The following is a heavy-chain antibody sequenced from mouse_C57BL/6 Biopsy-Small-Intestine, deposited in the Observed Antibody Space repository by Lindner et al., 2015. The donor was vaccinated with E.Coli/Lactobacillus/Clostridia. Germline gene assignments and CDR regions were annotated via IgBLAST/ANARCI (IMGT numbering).Heavy chain of an antibody. D-gene: IGHD1-1*02. V-gene: IGHV1-81*01. CDR3: ARDSTRAAARVDYYYYGMDV. CDR2: VSAYNGNT. CDR1: GYTFTSSG. Sequence: SVKVSCKTSGYTFTSSGISWVRQAPGQGLEWMGWVSAYNGNTNYAQKVQGRVTMTTDTSTSTAYMELRSLRSDDTAVYYCARDSTRAAARVDYYYYGMDVWGQGTTVTVSS. J-gene: IGHJ1*01.